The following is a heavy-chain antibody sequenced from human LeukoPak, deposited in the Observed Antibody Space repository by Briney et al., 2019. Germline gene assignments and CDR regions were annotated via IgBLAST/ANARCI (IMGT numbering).Heavy chain of an antibody. CDR3: AREGRGGLRDYSFDS. Sequence: SETPSLTCTVSGGSISSGDYYWSWIRQHPGRGLEWIGYIYYSGSTYYNPSLKSRLTISVDTSKNQFSLKLSSVTAADTAVYYCAREGRGGLRDYSFDSWGQGTLVTVSS. V-gene: IGHV4-31*03. J-gene: IGHJ5*01. CDR2: IYYSGST. CDR1: GGSISSGDYY. D-gene: IGHD2-15*01.